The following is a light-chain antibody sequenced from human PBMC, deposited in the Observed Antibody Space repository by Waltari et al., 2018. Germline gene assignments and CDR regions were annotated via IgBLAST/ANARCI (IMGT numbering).Light chain of an antibody. V-gene: IGKV3-20*01. CDR3: QHHVRLPAT. Sequence: IVLTQSPGTLSLSPGGRATLSCRAGQDIGHYLAWYQQKPGQAPRLLIYATSTRAAGIPDRFSGSGSGADFSLTITRLEPEDFAVYYCQHHVRLPATFGQGTKV. CDR2: ATS. CDR1: QDIGHY. J-gene: IGKJ1*01.